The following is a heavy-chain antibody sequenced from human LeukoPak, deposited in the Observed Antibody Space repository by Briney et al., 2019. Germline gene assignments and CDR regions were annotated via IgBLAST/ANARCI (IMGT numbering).Heavy chain of an antibody. CDR2: ISSSSSTI. Sequence: GVSLRLSCAASGFTFSTYSMNWVRQAPGKGLEWVSYISSSSSTIYYADSVKGRFTISRDNAESSLYLQMNSLGAEDTAGYYCARDDHYNYYYMDVWGKGPTVTVSS. CDR3: ARDDHYNYYYMDV. V-gene: IGHV3-48*01. J-gene: IGHJ6*03. CDR1: GFTFSTYS.